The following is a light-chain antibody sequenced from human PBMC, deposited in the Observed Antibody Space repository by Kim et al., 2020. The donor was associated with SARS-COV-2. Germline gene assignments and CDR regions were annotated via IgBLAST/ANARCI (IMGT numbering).Light chain of an antibody. CDR2: EDN. CDR1: QLGNKY. V-gene: IGLV3-1*01. J-gene: IGLJ1*01. Sequence: SVSPGQTASITCSGDQLGNKYAAWYQQKPGQSPVLVIYEDNKRPSGIPELFSGSNSGDTATLTIRGTQAMDEAYYYCQAWDSSAHVFRTGTQLTVL. CDR3: QAWDSSAHV.